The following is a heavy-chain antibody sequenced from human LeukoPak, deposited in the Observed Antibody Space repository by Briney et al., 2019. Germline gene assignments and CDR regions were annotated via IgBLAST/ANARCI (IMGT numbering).Heavy chain of an antibody. J-gene: IGHJ4*02. D-gene: IGHD1-26*01. V-gene: IGHV3-21*04. Sequence: PGGSLRLSCAASGFTFSSYSMNWVRQAPGKGLEWVSSISSSSSYIYYADSVKGRFTISRDNAKNSLYLQINSLRAEDTAVYYCATGGRGGATPGMDYYFDYWGQGTLVTVSS. CDR2: ISSSSSYI. CDR3: ATGGRGGATPGMDYYFDY. CDR1: GFTFSSYS.